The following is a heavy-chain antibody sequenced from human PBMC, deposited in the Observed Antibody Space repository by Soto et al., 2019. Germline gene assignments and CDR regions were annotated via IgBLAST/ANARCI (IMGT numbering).Heavy chain of an antibody. Sequence: PGGSLRLSCAASGFTFSSYWMHWVRQAPGKGLVWVSRINSDGSSTSYADSVKGRFTISRDNAKNTLYLQMNSLRAEDTAVYYCARDRSSAYYDSSGYYSGWFDPWGQGTLVTVSS. J-gene: IGHJ5*02. CDR1: GFTFSSYW. D-gene: IGHD3-22*01. CDR3: ARDRSSAYYDSSGYYSGWFDP. V-gene: IGHV3-74*01. CDR2: INSDGSST.